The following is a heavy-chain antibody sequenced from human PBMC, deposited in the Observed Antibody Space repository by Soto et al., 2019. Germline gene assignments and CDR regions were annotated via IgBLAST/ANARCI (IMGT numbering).Heavy chain of an antibody. CDR2: INHSGST. J-gene: IGHJ4*02. V-gene: IGHV4-34*01. D-gene: IGHD3-22*01. CDR1: GWSFSGYY. CDR3: ARYYDSSGSEHGDFDY. Sequence: PSETLSLTCSVYGWSFSGYYWSWIRQPPGKGLEWVGEINHSGSTNYNPSLKSRVTISVDTSKNQFSLKLSSVTAAGTAVYYCARYYDSSGSEHGDFDYWGQGTRVTV.